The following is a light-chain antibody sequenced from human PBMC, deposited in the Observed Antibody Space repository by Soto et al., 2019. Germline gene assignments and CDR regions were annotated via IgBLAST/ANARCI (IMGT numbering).Light chain of an antibody. Sequence: EIGMTQSPATLSVSPGGRAPLSCRASQSVSNNYLAWYQQKPGQAPRLLIYGASNRATGIPDRFSGSGSGTDFTLTISRLEPEDFAVYYCQQYGSSGTFGQGTKVDIK. CDR2: GAS. CDR1: QSVSNNY. V-gene: IGKV3-20*01. CDR3: QQYGSSGT. J-gene: IGKJ1*01.